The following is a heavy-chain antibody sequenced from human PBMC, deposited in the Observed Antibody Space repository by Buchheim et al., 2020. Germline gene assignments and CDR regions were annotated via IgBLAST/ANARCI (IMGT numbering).Heavy chain of an antibody. CDR1: GYIFRSFG. J-gene: IGHJ4*02. CDR3: ARNYYDTSDYFYRFFDY. D-gene: IGHD3-22*01. CDR2: ISPYSGTT. Sequence: QVQLVQPGNEVKRPGASEKVSCKASGYIFRSFGISWVRRAPGQGLEWMGWISPYSGTTQYARKFQGRLTMTTDTSTSTATMELTSLTPDDTAVYYCARNYYDTSDYFYRFFDYWGQGTL. V-gene: IGHV1-18*01.